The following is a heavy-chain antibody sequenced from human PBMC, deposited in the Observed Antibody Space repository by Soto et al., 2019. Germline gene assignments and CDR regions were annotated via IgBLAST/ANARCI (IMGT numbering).Heavy chain of an antibody. D-gene: IGHD4-4*01. CDR2: ITGSGIYT. V-gene: IGHV3-21*02. Sequence: VQLVESGGGLVKPGGSLRLSCAASGFIFATHTINWVRQAPGKGLEWVSSITGSGIYTRYADSVKGRFTISRDNAKASLYLQMNSLGAEDTAVYYCVKEEISNYNEYFDYWGQGTLVTVSS. CDR3: VKEEISNYNEYFDY. J-gene: IGHJ4*02. CDR1: GFIFATHT.